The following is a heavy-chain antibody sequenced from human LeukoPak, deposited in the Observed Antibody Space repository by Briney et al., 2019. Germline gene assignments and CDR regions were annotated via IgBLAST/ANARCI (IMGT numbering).Heavy chain of an antibody. D-gene: IGHD3-10*01. CDR3: ARDDGWHSGSGSPFQH. Sequence: ASVKVSCKASGYTFTSYGITWVRQVPGQGLEWMGWISGHNGNTNYAQKFQGRVTMTTDTSTRTAYMELRSLRFDDTAVYYCARDDGWHSGSGSPFQHWGQGTLVTVSS. J-gene: IGHJ1*01. CDR1: GYTFTSYG. CDR2: ISGHNGNT. V-gene: IGHV1-18*01.